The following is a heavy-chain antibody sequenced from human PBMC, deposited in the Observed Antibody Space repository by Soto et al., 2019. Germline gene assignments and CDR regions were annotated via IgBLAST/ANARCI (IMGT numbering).Heavy chain of an antibody. CDR3: ARVLGDSGDWAYY. Sequence: QVQLVQSGAEVKKPGSSVKVSCKASGGTFSSYTISWVRQAPGQGLEWMGRIIPILGIANYAKKFQGRVTITADKSTSTAYMELSSLRSEDTAVYYCARVLGDSGDWAYYWGQGTLVTVSS. J-gene: IGHJ4*02. D-gene: IGHD2-21*02. CDR1: GGTFSSYT. CDR2: IIPILGIA. V-gene: IGHV1-69*02.